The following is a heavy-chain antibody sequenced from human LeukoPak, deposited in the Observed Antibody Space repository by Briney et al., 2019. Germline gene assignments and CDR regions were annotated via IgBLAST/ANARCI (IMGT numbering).Heavy chain of an antibody. CDR3: ARDILSVAVAGTLSF. Sequence: GASVKVSCKASGYTFTSYAMNWVRQAPGQGLEWMGWINTNTGNPTYAQGFPGRFVFSLDTSVSTAYLQISSLKAEDTAVYYCARDILSVAVAGTLSFWGQGTLVTVSS. D-gene: IGHD6-19*01. CDR1: GYTFTSYA. CDR2: INTNTGNP. J-gene: IGHJ4*02. V-gene: IGHV7-4-1*02.